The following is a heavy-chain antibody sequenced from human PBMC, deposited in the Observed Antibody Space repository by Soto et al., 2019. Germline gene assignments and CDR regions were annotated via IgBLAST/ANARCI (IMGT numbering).Heavy chain of an antibody. CDR1: GGSISSFY. CDR2: IYYSGST. CDR3: ARDLGFCSSTSCYPWFEP. V-gene: IGHV4-59*01. D-gene: IGHD2-2*01. J-gene: IGHJ5*02. Sequence: SETLSLTCSVSGGSISSFYWSWIRQSPGKGLEWIGYIYYSGSTNYNPSLKSRVTISVDTSKNQFSLKLSSVTAADTAMYYCARDLGFCSSTSCYPWFEPWGQGTLVTVSS.